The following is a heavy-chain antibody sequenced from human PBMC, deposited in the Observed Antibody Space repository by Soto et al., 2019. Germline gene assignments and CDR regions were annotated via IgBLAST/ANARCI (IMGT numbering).Heavy chain of an antibody. D-gene: IGHD3-9*01. Sequence: TLSLTCAISGDSVSSNSAAWNWIRQSPSRGLEWLGRTYYRSKWYNDYAVSVKSRITINPDTSKNQFSLQLNSVTPEDTAVYYCARDSGFYDILTGYYRDVWGQGTTVTVSS. CDR1: GDSVSSNSAA. CDR3: ARDSGFYDILTGYYRDV. J-gene: IGHJ6*02. CDR2: TYYRSKWYN. V-gene: IGHV6-1*01.